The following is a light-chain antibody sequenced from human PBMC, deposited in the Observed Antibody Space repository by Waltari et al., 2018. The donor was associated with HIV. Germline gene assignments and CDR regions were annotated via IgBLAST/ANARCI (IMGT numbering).Light chain of an antibody. J-gene: IGKJ1*01. CDR2: GSS. CDR3: QQYNNWPLA. V-gene: IGKV3-15*01. CDR1: QNVLTN. Sequence: IVMTQSPATLSVSPGERATLSCRASQNVLTNLAWYQQKPGQSPRLLFHGSSTRATGIPARFSGSGSGTEFTRTISSLQSEDFAVYYCQQYNNWPLAFGQGTKVEI.